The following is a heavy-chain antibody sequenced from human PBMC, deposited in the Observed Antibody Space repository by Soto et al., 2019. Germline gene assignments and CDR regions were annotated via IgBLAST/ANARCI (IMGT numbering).Heavy chain of an antibody. CDR1: GYTFTSYG. V-gene: IGHV1-18*01. Sequence: GASVKVSCKASGYTFTSYGISWVRQAPGQGLEWMGWISAYNGNTNYAQKLQGRVTMTTDTSTSTAYMELRSLRSDDTAVYYCARGLSSAGLGNWFDPWGQGTLVTVSS. CDR2: ISAYNGNT. J-gene: IGHJ5*02. D-gene: IGHD6-13*01. CDR3: ARGLSSAGLGNWFDP.